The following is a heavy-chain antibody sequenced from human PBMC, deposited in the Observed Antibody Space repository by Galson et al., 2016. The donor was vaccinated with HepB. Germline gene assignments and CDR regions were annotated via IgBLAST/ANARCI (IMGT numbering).Heavy chain of an antibody. CDR2: IYSSGST. D-gene: IGHD2-21*02. J-gene: IGHJ4*02. CDR3: WGDPCGGNCYFRSSIDY. CDR1: GDSISNSDYF. V-gene: IGHV4-39*02. Sequence: ETLSLTCTVSGDSISNSDYFWGWIRQPPGKGLEWIGKIYSSGSTYYNPSLMSRVTISVDTSKNQFSLKLSSVTAADTAIYYCWGDPCGGNCYFRSSIDYWGLGTLVTVSS.